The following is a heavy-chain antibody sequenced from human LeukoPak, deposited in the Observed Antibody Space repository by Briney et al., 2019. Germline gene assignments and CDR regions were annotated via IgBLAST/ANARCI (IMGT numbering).Heavy chain of an antibody. CDR3: ARDRNGGNLVDY. V-gene: IGHV4-38-2*02. J-gene: IGHJ4*02. Sequence: PSETLSLTCAVSGYSISSGYYWGWIRQPPGKGLEWIASVFHTGSTYYNPSLTSRVTMSVDTSKNQFSLNLNSVTAAGTAVYYCARDRNGGNLVDYWGQGTLVTVSS. CDR1: GYSISSGYY. D-gene: IGHD4-23*01. CDR2: VFHTGST.